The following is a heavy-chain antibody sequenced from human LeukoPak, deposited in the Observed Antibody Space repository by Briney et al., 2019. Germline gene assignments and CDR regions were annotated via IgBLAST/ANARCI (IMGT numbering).Heavy chain of an antibody. V-gene: IGHV1-69*13. J-gene: IGHJ6*02. CDR3: ARVSTDYYDSSGYYYYYYGMDV. CDR2: IIPIFGTA. Sequence: SVKVSCKASGYTFTSYYMHWVRQAPGQGLEWMGGIIPIFGTANYAQKFQGRVTITADESTSTAYMELSSLRSEDTAVYYCARVSTDYYDSSGYYYYYYGMDVWGQGTTVTVSS. CDR1: GYTFTSYY. D-gene: IGHD3-22*01.